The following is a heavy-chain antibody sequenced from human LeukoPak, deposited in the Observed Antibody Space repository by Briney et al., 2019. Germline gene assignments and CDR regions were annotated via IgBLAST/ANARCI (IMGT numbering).Heavy chain of an antibody. V-gene: IGHV1-46*01. D-gene: IGHD6-13*01. J-gene: IGHJ4*02. CDR1: GYTFTSYY. Sequence: ASVKVSCKASGYTFTSYYIHWVRQAPGQGLEWMGIINPSGGSTAYAQKFQGRVAMTRDTSTSRVYMEVSSLRSEDTAVYYCARTYSSSDEFDYWGQGTLVTVSS. CDR2: INPSGGST. CDR3: ARTYSSSDEFDY.